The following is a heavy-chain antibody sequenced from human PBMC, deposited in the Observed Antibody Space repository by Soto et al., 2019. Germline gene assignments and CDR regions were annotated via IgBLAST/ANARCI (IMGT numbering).Heavy chain of an antibody. D-gene: IGHD6-13*01. CDR1: GFTFSSYA. CDR2: ISGSGGST. J-gene: IGHJ6*02. Sequence: GGSLRLSCAASGFTFSSYAMRWVRQAPGKGLEWVSAISGSGGSTYYADSVKGRFTISRDNSKNTLYLQMNSLRAEDTAVYYCAKDLVYGYSSSSLYYYGMDVWGQGTTVTVPS. V-gene: IGHV3-23*01. CDR3: AKDLVYGYSSSSLYYYGMDV.